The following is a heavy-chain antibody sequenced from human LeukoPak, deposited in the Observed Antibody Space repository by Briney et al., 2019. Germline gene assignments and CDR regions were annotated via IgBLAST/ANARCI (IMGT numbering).Heavy chain of an antibody. CDR1: GGSISSGGYY. CDR3: ARDIRYFGESSSSP. D-gene: IGHD6-6*01. Sequence: SQTLSLTCTVSGGSISSGGYYWSWIRQHPGKGLEWIGYIYYSGSTYYNPSLKSRVTISVDTSKNQFSLKLSSVTAADTAMYYCARDIRYFGESSSSPWGQGTLVTVSS. V-gene: IGHV4-31*03. J-gene: IGHJ5*02. CDR2: IYYSGST.